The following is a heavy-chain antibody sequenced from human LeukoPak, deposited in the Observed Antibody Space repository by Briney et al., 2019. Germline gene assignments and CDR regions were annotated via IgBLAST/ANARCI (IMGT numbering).Heavy chain of an antibody. CDR1: GGSISSSGYY. Sequence: SETLSLTCTVSGGSISSSGYYWGWLRQPPGKGLEWIGSIYYSGSTYYKPSLKSRVTISRDTSKNQFSLNLYSVTAADTAVYYCARVRFGEALDYWGQGTLVTVSS. V-gene: IGHV4-39*01. CDR2: IYYSGST. D-gene: IGHD3-10*01. J-gene: IGHJ4*02. CDR3: ARVRFGEALDY.